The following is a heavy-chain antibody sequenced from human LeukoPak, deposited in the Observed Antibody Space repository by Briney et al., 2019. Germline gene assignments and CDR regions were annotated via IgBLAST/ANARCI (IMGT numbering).Heavy chain of an antibody. J-gene: IGHJ4*02. CDR1: GGSISSYY. CDR2: IYYSGST. CDR3: ARARRSMEFDY. D-gene: IGHD6-6*01. V-gene: IGHV4-59*01. Sequence: SETLSLTCTVSGGSISSYYWSWIRQPPGKGLEWIGYIYYSGSTNYNPSLKSRVTISVDTSKNQFSLKLSSVTAADTAVYYCARARRSMEFDYWGQGTLVTVSS.